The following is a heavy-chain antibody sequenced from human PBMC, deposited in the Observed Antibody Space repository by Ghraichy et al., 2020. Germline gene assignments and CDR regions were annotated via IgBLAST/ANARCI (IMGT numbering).Heavy chain of an antibody. J-gene: IGHJ3*02. CDR3: ARGSAYIVTSPGGMGATDI. V-gene: IGHV1-69*04. Sequence: SVKVSCKASGGTFNRNPISWVRQAPGQGLEWMGKIIPLLGVPNYAQKFQGRVTITADKSTSTAYMELSSLRSDDTAVYYCARGSAYIVTSPGGMGATDIWGQGTMVSVSS. CDR2: IIPLLGVP. CDR1: GGTFNRNP. D-gene: IGHD2/OR15-2a*01.